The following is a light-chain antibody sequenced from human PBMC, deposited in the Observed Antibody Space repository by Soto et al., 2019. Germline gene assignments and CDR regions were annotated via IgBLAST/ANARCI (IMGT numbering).Light chain of an antibody. CDR3: QQYGSSPLT. J-gene: IGKJ4*01. V-gene: IGKV3-20*01. Sequence: SVLTHSPGTLSLSPGERATLSCRASQSVSSSYLAWYQQKPGQAPRLLIYGASSRATGIPDRFSGSGSGTDFTLTISRLEPEDFAVYYCQQYGSSPLTFGGGTKVDI. CDR2: GAS. CDR1: QSVSSSY.